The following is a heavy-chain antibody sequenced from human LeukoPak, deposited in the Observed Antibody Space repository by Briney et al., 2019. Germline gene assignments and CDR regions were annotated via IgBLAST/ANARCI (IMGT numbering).Heavy chain of an antibody. V-gene: IGHV4-59*01. D-gene: IGHD3-16*01. CDR3: ARFTPQGYGWGGYNRFDP. CDR1: GGSISSYY. CDR2: IYYSGST. Sequence: SETLSLTCTVSGGSISSYYWNWIRQPPGKGLEWIGYIYYSGSTNYNPSLKSRVTISLDTSKNQFSLNLTSVTAADTAVYYCARFTPQGYGWGGYNRFDPWGQGTLVTVSS. J-gene: IGHJ5*02.